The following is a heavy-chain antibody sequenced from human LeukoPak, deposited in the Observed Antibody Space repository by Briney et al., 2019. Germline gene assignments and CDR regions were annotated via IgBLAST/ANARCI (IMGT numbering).Heavy chain of an antibody. CDR2: IYHSGNT. CDR3: ARLGSWFDP. J-gene: IGHJ5*02. D-gene: IGHD2-2*03. V-gene: IGHV4-39*01. Sequence: SETLSLTGTVSGGSISSSIYYWGWIRQPPGKGPEWIGNIYHSGNTYYNPSPKSRVTISVDTSKNQFSLKLSSVTAADTAVYYCARLGSWFDPWGQGTLVTVSS. CDR1: GGSISSSIYY.